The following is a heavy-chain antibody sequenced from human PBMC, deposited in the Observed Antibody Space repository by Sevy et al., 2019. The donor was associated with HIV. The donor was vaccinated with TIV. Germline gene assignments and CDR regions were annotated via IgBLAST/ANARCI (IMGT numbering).Heavy chain of an antibody. D-gene: IGHD2-15*01. V-gene: IGHV1-18*01. CDR1: GYTFNTYR. J-gene: IGHJ5*02. CDR2: ISPHNGDT. Sequence: ASVKVSCKVSGYTFNTYRIHWVRQAPGQGLEWMGWISPHNGDTNYAQRLQGRVTMLTDTSSSTAYMELKSLRSDDTAVYYCARAYCSGGRCYSLVSWGQGTLVTVSS. CDR3: ARAYCSGGRCYSLVS.